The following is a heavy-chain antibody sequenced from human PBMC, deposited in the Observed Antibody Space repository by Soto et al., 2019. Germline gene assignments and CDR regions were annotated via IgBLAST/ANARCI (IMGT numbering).Heavy chain of an antibody. CDR3: ARGGYYDILTGPFFAY. Sequence: PSGTLSLTCAVSGGSISSGGYSWSWIRQPPGKGLEWIGYIYHSGSTYYNPSLKSRVTISVDRSKNQFSLKLSSVTAADTAVYYCARGGYYDILTGPFFAYWGQGTLVTVSS. CDR2: IYHSGST. J-gene: IGHJ4*02. D-gene: IGHD3-9*01. CDR1: GGSISSGGYS. V-gene: IGHV4-30-2*01.